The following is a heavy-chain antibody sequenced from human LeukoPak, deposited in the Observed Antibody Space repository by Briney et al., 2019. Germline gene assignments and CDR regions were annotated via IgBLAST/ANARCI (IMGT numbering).Heavy chain of an antibody. D-gene: IGHD6-19*01. CDR2: IYSSGST. CDR1: GGSISSYY. Sequence: SETLSLTCTVSGGSISSYYWSRIRQPPGKGLEWIGYIYSSGSTNYNPSLKSRVTISVDTSKNQFSLNLSSVTAADTAVYYCARHGCIAVAGTGRCFFDYWGQGTLVTVSS. V-gene: IGHV4-59*08. CDR3: ARHGCIAVAGTGRCFFDY. J-gene: IGHJ4*02.